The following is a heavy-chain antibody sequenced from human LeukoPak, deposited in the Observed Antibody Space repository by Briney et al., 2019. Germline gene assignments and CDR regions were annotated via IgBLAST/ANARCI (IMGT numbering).Heavy chain of an antibody. Sequence: PGGSLRLSCAASGFIFSSYGMHWVRQAPGKGLEWVSFIRYDGSNKYYGDAVRGRFTISRDNSKNTLYLQMDSLRPEDTAVYYCARGRVNLDYWGQGTLVTVSS. J-gene: IGHJ4*02. V-gene: IGHV3-30*02. CDR1: GFIFSSYG. CDR3: ARGRVNLDY. CDR2: IRYDGSNK.